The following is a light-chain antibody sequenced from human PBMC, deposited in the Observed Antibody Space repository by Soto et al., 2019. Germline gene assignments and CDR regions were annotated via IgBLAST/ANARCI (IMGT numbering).Light chain of an antibody. CDR1: QTISSW. CDR3: QHYGGMWT. J-gene: IGKJ1*01. V-gene: IGKV1-5*01. Sequence: DIHMTQSPSTLSGSVGDRVTITCRASQTISSWLAWYQQKPGKAPKVLIYDASNLEYGVPSRLSGSGFGTEFILTISSLQPDDFATYWCQHYGGMWTFGQGTKVDIK. CDR2: DAS.